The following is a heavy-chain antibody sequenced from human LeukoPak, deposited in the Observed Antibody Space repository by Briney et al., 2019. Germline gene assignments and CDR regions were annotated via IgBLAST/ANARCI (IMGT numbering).Heavy chain of an antibody. CDR3: ARHHRFTFDYGDYRSRLEARWYFDL. D-gene: IGHD4-17*01. J-gene: IGHJ2*01. Sequence: GGSLRLSCAASGFTVSSNYMSWVRQAPGKGLEWVSVIYSGGSTYYADSVKGRFTISRDNSKNTLYLQMNSLRAEDTAVYYCARHHRFTFDYGDYRSRLEARWYFDLWGRGTLVTVSS. CDR1: GFTVSSNY. CDR2: IYSGGST. V-gene: IGHV3-53*01.